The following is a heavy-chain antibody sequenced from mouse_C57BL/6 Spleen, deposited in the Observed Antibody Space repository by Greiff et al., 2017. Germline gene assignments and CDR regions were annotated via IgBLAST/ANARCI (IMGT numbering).Heavy chain of an antibody. V-gene: IGHV5-6*01. Sequence: EVQGVESGGDLVKPGGSLKLSCAASGFTFSSYGMSWVRQTPDKRLEWVATISSGGSDTYYPDSVKGRFTISRDNAKNTLYLQLSSVKSEDTAMYYCASLMDYWGQGTSVTVSS. J-gene: IGHJ4*01. CDR2: ISSGGSDT. CDR3: ASLMDY. CDR1: GFTFSSYG.